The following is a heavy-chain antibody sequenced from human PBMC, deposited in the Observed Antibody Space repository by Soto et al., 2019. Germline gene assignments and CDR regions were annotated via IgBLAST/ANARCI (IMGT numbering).Heavy chain of an antibody. D-gene: IGHD3-10*01. V-gene: IGHV1-3*05. Sequence: QVQLVQSGAEEKKPGASVKVSCKASGYTFSSYAMDWVRQAPGQRLEWMGWINAGNGNTKYSQKYQGRVTITRDTSASTAYMELSSVSSEDTAVYYCARGGPPIDYWGQGTLVTVSS. CDR3: ARGGPPIDY. J-gene: IGHJ4*02. CDR2: INAGNGNT. CDR1: GYTFSSYA.